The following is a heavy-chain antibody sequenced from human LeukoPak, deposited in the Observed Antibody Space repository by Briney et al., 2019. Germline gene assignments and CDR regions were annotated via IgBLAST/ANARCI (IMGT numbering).Heavy chain of an antibody. J-gene: IGHJ4*02. D-gene: IGHD2-15*01. CDR2: LNPSGGSA. CDR3: ARGDIDF. V-gene: IGHV1-46*01. CDR1: GYTFTTYY. Sequence: ASVKVSCKTSGYTFTTYYMHWVRQVPGQGLEWMGVLNPSGGSASYAQNFQGRVTMTRDTSTSTVDMELSSLRSEDTAVYYCARGDIDFWGQGTLVTVSS.